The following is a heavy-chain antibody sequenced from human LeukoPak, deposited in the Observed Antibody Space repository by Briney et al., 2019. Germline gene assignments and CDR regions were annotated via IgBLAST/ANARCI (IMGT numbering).Heavy chain of an antibody. V-gene: IGHV3-21*01. D-gene: IGHD6-13*01. Sequence: KPGGSLRLSCAASGFTFSSYSMNWVRQAPGKGLEWVSSISSSSSYIYYADSVKGRFTISRDNAKNSLYLQMNSLRAEDTAVYYCARDIAAAGNDHLYYFDYWGQGTLVTVSS. CDR3: ARDIAAAGNDHLYYFDY. J-gene: IGHJ4*02. CDR2: ISSSSSYI. CDR1: GFTFSSYS.